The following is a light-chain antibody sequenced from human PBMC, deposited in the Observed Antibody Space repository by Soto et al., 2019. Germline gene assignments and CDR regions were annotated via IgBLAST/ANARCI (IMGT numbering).Light chain of an antibody. CDR3: QQIYSNT. J-gene: IGKJ3*01. CDR2: AAS. Sequence: DIQMTQSPSSLSASVGDRVTITCRASQSISSYLNWYQQKPGKAPKLLIYAASSLQSGVPSRFSGSGSGTDFTLTISSLQPEDFANYYCQQIYSNTFGPGTKVDIE. CDR1: QSISSY. V-gene: IGKV1-39*01.